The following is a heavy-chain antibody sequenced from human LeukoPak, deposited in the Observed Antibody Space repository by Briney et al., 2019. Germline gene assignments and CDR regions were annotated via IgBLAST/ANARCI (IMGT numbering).Heavy chain of an antibody. CDR2: IYYSGST. V-gene: IGHV4-59*01. J-gene: IGHJ4*02. CDR1: GGSISSYY. CDR3: ARIGHEDYYFYD. Sequence: SETLSLTCTVSGGSISSYYWSWIRQPPGKGLEWIGYIYYSGSTNYNPSLKSRVTISVDTSKNQFSLKLSSVTAADTAVYYCARIGHEDYYFYDWSQGTLVTVSS.